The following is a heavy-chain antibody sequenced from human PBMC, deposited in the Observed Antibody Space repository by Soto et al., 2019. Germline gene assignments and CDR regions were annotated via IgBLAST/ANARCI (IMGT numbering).Heavy chain of an antibody. CDR2: INQSGIT. V-gene: IGHV4-34*01. CDR3: ARGNGIASRPADY. J-gene: IGHJ4*02. D-gene: IGHD6-13*01. Sequence: PSETLSLTCTVSGGSIYTNDYYWSWIRQPPGKGLEWIGEINQSGITNYNPSLKSRVTISEDASKNQFSLKLSSVTAADTAVYYCARGNGIASRPADYWGQGTLVTVSS. CDR1: GGSIYTNDYY.